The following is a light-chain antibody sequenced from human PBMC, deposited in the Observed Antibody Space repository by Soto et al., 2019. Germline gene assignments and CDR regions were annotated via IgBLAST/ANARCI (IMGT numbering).Light chain of an antibody. Sequence: QPVLTQSSSASASLGSSVKFTCTLRSGYSNYIIAWHQQQPGKAPRYLMNLGGSGNYKKGSGVPDRFSGSSSGADRYLTISNLQSEDEADYYCETWDSNTRVFGGGTKLT. J-gene: IGLJ3*02. CDR2: LGGSGNY. CDR3: ETWDSNTRV. V-gene: IGLV4-60*03. CDR1: SGYSNYI.